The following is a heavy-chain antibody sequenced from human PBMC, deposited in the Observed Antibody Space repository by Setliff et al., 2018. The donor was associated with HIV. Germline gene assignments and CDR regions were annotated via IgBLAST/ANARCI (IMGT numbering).Heavy chain of an antibody. CDR1: GGSISSGRYY. V-gene: IGHV4-61*09. CDR2: IYTSGST. CDR3: ARALRRWFDP. D-gene: IGHD5-12*01. J-gene: IGHJ5*02. Sequence: SETLSLTCTVSGGSISSGRYYWSWIRQPAGKGLEWIGHIYTSGSTNYNPSLKSRVTISVDASKNQFSLKLSSVTAADTAVYYCARALRRWFDPWGQGTLVTVSS.